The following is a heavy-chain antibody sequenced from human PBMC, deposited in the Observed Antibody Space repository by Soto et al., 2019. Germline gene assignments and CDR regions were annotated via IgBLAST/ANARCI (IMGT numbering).Heavy chain of an antibody. CDR2: IYYTGST. CDR1: GDSISSYY. J-gene: IGHJ3*01. CDR3: GRAQGDRGIIANVFVF. V-gene: IGHV4-59*01. D-gene: IGHD1-20*01. Sequence: SETQSLTSPVSGDSISSYYWSWIRQPPGKGLEWIGYIYYTGSTNYNPSLKSRVTISVDTSKNQFSLKLNSVIAADTAVYFCGRAQGDRGIIANVFVFWGQGTMVPVS.